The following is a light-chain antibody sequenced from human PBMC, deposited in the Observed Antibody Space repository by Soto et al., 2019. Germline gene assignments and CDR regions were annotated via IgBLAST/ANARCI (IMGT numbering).Light chain of an antibody. V-gene: IGKV1-5*01. J-gene: IGKJ5*01. CDR3: QQLNNYPPT. Sequence: DIQMTQSPSTLSASVGDRVTITCRASQSISSWLAWYQQKPGKAPELLISGASTLQSGVPSRFSGSGFGKEFTLKITSLQPEDFATYFCQQLNNYPPTFGQGTRLEN. CDR2: GAS. CDR1: QSISSW.